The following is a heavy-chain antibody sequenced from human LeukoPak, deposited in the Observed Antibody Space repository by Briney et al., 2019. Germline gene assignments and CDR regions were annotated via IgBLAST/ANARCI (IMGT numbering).Heavy chain of an antibody. CDR1: GYTFTGYY. Sequence: ASVKVSCKASGYTFTGYYMHWVRQAPGQGLEWMGWISPNSGGTNYAQKFQGRVTMTRDTSISTAYMELSRLRSDDTAVYYCAISIVVVPAAKADAFDIWGQGTMVTVSS. CDR2: ISPNSGGT. D-gene: IGHD2-2*01. J-gene: IGHJ3*02. CDR3: AISIVVVPAAKADAFDI. V-gene: IGHV1-2*02.